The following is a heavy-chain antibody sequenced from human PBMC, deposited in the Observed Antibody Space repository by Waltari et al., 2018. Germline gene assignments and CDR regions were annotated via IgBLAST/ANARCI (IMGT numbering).Heavy chain of an antibody. D-gene: IGHD2-2*01. Sequence: EVQLLESGGGLVQPGGSLRLSCAASGFPFSSYALSWVRQAPGKRLEWVTIIYTGGSSTDDADSVKGLCTISRDNAKNTLYLQMNSLRAEDTAVYYCAKNLPGGSVVVYYYYMDIWGKGTTVTVSS. CDR1: GFPFSSYA. CDR2: IYTGGSST. CDR3: AKNLPGGSVVVYYYYMDI. V-gene: IGHV3-23*03. J-gene: IGHJ6*03.